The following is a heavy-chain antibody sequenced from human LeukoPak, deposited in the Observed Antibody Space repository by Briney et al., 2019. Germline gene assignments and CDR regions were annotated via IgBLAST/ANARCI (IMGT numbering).Heavy chain of an antibody. CDR1: GYSISSSNW. V-gene: IGHV4-28*01. CDR3: ARTEGYYDSSGYYLADAFDI. J-gene: IGHJ3*02. Sequence: KASETLSLTCAVSGYSISSSNWWGWIRPPPGKGLEWIGYIYYSGSTYYNPSLKSRVTMSVDTSKNQFSLKLSSVTAVDTAVYYCARTEGYYDSSGYYLADAFDIWGQGTMVTVSS. D-gene: IGHD3-22*01. CDR2: IYYSGST.